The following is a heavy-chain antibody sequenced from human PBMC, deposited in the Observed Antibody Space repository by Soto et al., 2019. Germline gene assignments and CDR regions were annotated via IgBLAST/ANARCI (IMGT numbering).Heavy chain of an antibody. J-gene: IGHJ6*02. CDR1: GGSIGNGDHY. Sequence: SETLCLTCTVSGGSIGNGDHYWSWIRQPPGKGLEWIGHIYYTGSTSYNPSLKSRLTLSQDTSQNQFSLKLSSVTAADTALYYCAKGRSYYYYYGVDVWGQGTTVTVSS. V-gene: IGHV4-30-4*01. CDR2: IYYTGST. CDR3: AKGRSYYYYYGVDV.